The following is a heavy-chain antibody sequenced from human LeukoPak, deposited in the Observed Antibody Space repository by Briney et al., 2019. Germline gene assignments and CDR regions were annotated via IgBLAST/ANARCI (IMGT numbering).Heavy chain of an antibody. Sequence: SETLSLTCTVSGGSISSSYSYWGWIRQPPGKGLEWIGNIYYSGSTYYNPSLKSRVTISVDTSKNHFSLKLSSVTAADTAVYYCARLRSKNIVATMSNWFDPWGQGTLVTVSS. CDR1: GGSISSSYSY. CDR3: ARLRSKNIVATMSNWFDP. V-gene: IGHV4-39*02. CDR2: IYYSGST. D-gene: IGHD5-12*01. J-gene: IGHJ5*02.